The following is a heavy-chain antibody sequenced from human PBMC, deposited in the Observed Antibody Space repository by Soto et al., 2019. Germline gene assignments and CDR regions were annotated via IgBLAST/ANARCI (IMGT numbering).Heavy chain of an antibody. CDR2: ISAYNGNT. CDR3: AVGYCSGGSCYPSLFDY. CDR1: GYTFTSYG. V-gene: IGHV1-18*01. Sequence: QVQLVQSGAEVKKPGASVKVSCKASGYTFTSYGISWVRQAPGQGLEWMGWISAYNGNTNYAQKLQGRVTMTTDTYTSTAYMELRSLRSDDTVVYYGAVGYCSGGSCYPSLFDYWGQGTLVTVSS. J-gene: IGHJ4*02. D-gene: IGHD2-15*01.